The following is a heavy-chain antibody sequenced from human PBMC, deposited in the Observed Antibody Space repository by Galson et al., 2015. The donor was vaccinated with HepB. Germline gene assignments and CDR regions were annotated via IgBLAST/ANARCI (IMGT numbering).Heavy chain of an antibody. Sequence: SLRLSCAASGFRFSRYGMDWVRQAPGQGLEWVAVISYDGSHQYYGDSVKGRFTISRDNSKSTLFLQMNSLTAEDTAVYHCAVDTAVVEAFDIWGQGTMVTVSS. V-gene: IGHV3-30*03. D-gene: IGHD5-18*01. CDR1: GFRFSRYG. CDR3: AVDTAVVEAFDI. J-gene: IGHJ3*02. CDR2: ISYDGSHQ.